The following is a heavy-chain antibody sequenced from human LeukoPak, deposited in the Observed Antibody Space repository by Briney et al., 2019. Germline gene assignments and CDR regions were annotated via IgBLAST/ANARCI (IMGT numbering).Heavy chain of an antibody. CDR3: ARDGPLAARMEEVSFDY. Sequence: ASVKVSCKASGGTFSSYAISWVRQAPGQGLEWMGRIIPILGIANYAQKFQGRVTITADKSTSTAYMELSSLRSEDTAVYYCARDGPLAARMEEVSFDYWGQGTLVTVSS. J-gene: IGHJ4*02. D-gene: IGHD6-6*01. CDR2: IIPILGIA. V-gene: IGHV1-69*04. CDR1: GGTFSSYA.